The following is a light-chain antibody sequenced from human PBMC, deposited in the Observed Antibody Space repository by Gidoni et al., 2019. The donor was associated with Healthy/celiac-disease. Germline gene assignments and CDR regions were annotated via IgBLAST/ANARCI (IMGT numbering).Light chain of an antibody. CDR3: SSYTSNNTPWA. CDR1: SSDVGGYNY. J-gene: IGLJ7*01. Sequence: QSALTQPASVSGSPGQSITISCTGTSSDVGGYNYVSWYQQHPGKAPKLMIYDVSNRPSGVSTRFSGSKSGNTASLTISGLQAEDEAVYYCSSYTSNNTPWAFGGGTQLTVL. CDR2: DVS. V-gene: IGLV2-14*01.